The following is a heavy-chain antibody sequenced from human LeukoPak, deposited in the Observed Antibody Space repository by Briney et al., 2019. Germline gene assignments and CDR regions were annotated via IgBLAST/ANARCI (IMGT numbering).Heavy chain of an antibody. J-gene: IGHJ4*02. CDR3: VKVGDILTGYDPYFDY. V-gene: IGHV3-64D*06. CDR1: GFTFSSYA. D-gene: IGHD3-9*01. Sequence: GGSLRLSSSASGFTFSSYAMHWVRQAPGKGLEYVSAISSNGGSTYYADSVKGRFTISRDNSRNTLYLQMSSLRAEDTAVYYCVKVGDILTGYDPYFDYWGQGTLVTVSS. CDR2: ISSNGGST.